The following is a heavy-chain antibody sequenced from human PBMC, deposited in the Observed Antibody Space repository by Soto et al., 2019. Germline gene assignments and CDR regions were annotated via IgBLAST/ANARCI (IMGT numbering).Heavy chain of an antibody. Sequence: GGSLRLSCAASGFTFSSYSMNWVRQAPGKGLEWVSSISSSSSYIYYADSVKGRFTISRDNAKNSLYLQMNSLRAEDTAVYYCARECKGIFGVDFYYMDVLGKATTVTVS. J-gene: IGHJ6*03. CDR2: ISSSSSYI. CDR3: ARECKGIFGVDFYYMDV. CDR1: GFTFSSYS. V-gene: IGHV3-21*01. D-gene: IGHD3-3*01.